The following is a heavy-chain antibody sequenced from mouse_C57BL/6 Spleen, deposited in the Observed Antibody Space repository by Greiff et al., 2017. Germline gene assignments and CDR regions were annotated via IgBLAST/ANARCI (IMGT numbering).Heavy chain of an antibody. V-gene: IGHV5-16*01. D-gene: IGHD1-1*01. Sequence: DVMLVESEGGLVQPGSSMKLSCTASGFTFSDYYMAWVRQVPEKGLEWVANINYDGSSTYYLDSLKSRFIISRDNAKNMLYLQMSSLKSEDTATYYCARDPGIYYYGSSYVEYFDGWGTGTTVTVSS. CDR1: GFTFSDYY. CDR2: INYDGSST. J-gene: IGHJ1*03. CDR3: ARDPGIYYYGSSYVEYFDG.